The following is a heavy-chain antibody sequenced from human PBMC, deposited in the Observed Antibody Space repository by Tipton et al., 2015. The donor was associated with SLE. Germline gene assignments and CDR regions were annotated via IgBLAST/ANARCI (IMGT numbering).Heavy chain of an antibody. V-gene: IGHV4-30-2*01. J-gene: IGHJ3*02. D-gene: IGHD2-8*01. CDR3: ARELTYLGAFDI. CDR2: IYHSGST. CDR1: GVSISSGSYY. Sequence: LRLSCTVSGVSISSGSYYWSWIRQPAGKGLEWIGYIYHSGSTYYNPSLKSRVTISVDRSKNQFSLKLSSVTAADTAVYYCARELTYLGAFDIWGQGTMVTVSS.